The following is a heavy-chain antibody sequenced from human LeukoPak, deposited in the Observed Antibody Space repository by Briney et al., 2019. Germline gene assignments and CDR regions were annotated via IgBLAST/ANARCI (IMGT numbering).Heavy chain of an antibody. J-gene: IGHJ4*02. Sequence: QTGGSLRLSCAASGFTVSSNYMSWVRQAPGQGLEWVSVIYSGGSTYYADSVKGRFTISRDISKNTVYLQMNSLRAEDTAVYYCARTYGDYVYILGYWGQGTLVTVSS. CDR1: GFTVSSNY. CDR3: ARTYGDYVYILGY. V-gene: IGHV3-53*01. D-gene: IGHD4-17*01. CDR2: IYSGGST.